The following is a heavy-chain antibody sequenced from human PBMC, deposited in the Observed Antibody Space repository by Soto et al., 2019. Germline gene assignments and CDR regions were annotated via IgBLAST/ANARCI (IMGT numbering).Heavy chain of an antibody. D-gene: IGHD3-3*01. V-gene: IGHV4-34*01. CDR1: GGSFSGYY. J-gene: IGHJ4*02. Sequence: QVLLQQWGAGLLKPSETLSLTCAVYGGSFSGYYWSWIRQAPGKGLEWIGEINHSVSTTYNPSLKSRVTISLDTSKNQFALKLSTVTAADAAVYYCESMFKIETIFGVVRPYNFEYWFQGTLVTVAS. CDR3: ESMFKIETIFGVVRPYNFEY. CDR2: INHSVST.